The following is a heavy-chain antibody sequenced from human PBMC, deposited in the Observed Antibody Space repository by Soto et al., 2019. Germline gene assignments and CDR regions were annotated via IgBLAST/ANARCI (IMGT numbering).Heavy chain of an antibody. V-gene: IGHV4-61*01. CDR2: FYYTGTT. D-gene: IGHD3-16*01. Sequence: SETLSLTCTVSGASLSSGSYYLSWIRQPPGKGLEWIGYFYYTGTTKYNPSLESRATISADTSKNQFSLNLTSVTAADTAVYYRARLYAWVKDYWGQGARVTVSS. J-gene: IGHJ4*02. CDR3: ARLYAWVKDY. CDR1: GASLSSGSYY.